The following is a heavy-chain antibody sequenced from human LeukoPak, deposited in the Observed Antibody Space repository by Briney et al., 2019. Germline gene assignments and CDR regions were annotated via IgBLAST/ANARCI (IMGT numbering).Heavy chain of an antibody. CDR3: ARDLSGWYSFDY. D-gene: IGHD6-19*01. CDR1: EFTVSSNY. V-gene: IGHV3-66*01. J-gene: IGHJ4*02. CDR2: IYSGGST. Sequence: GGSLRLSCAASEFTVSSNYMSWVRQAPGKGLEWVSVIYSGGSTYNADSVKGRFTISRDSSKNTLYLQMNSLRAEDTAVYYCARDLSGWYSFDYWGQGTPVTVSS.